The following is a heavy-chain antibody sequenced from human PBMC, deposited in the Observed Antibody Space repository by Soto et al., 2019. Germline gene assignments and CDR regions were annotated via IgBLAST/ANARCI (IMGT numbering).Heavy chain of an antibody. V-gene: IGHV3-21*01. D-gene: IGHD2-15*01. Sequence: EVQLVESGGGLVKPGGSLRLSCAASGFTFSSYSMNWVRQAPGKGLEWVSFISSSSSHRNYADSVKGRFTISRDNAKNSPYLQMHSLRAEDTAVYYWAKGYCSGGSCYSPYFFDYWGQGTLVTVSS. CDR1: GFTFSSYS. J-gene: IGHJ4*02. CDR3: AKGYCSGGSCYSPYFFDY. CDR2: ISSSSSHR.